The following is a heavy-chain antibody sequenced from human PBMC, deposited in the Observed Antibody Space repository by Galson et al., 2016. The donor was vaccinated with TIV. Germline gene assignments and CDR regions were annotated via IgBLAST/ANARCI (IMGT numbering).Heavy chain of an antibody. CDR1: GGSINGGSLY. CDR3: AAGGFCSNADCYYGGFDF. CDR2: IFHSGNT. D-gene: IGHD2-21*02. J-gene: IGHJ4*02. Sequence: LTCTVSGGSINGGSLYWSWVRQHPGRGLEWIGYIFHSGNTYYNPSLKSRITISVDTSKNHFSLRLSSVTAADTAVYYCAAGGFCSNADCYYGGFDFWGQGTLVAVSS. V-gene: IGHV4-31*03.